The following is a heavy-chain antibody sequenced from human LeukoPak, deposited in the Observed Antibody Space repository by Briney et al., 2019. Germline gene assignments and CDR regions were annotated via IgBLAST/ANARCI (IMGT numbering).Heavy chain of an antibody. CDR1: GYTFTSYA. CDR2: INAGNGNT. CDR3: ARELGDGWFDP. V-gene: IGHV1-3*01. J-gene: IGHJ5*02. Sequence: ASVKVSCKASGYTFTSYAMHWVRQAPGQRLEWMGWINAGNGNTKCSQKFQGRVTITRDTSASTAYMELSSLRSEDTAVYYCARELGDGWFDPWGQGTLVTVSS.